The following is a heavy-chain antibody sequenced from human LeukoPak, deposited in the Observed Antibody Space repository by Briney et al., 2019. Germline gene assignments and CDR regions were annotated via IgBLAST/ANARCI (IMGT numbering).Heavy chain of an antibody. V-gene: IGHV1-8*01. J-gene: IGHJ5*02. CDR2: MNPNSGNT. D-gene: IGHD3-22*01. CDR1: GYTFTSYD. Sequence: ASVKVSCKASGYTFTSYDINWVRQATGQGLEWMGWMNPNSGNTGYAQKFQGRVTMTRNTSISTAYMELSSLRSEDTAVYYCARTRVGKFSSGYLAEIDRWFDPWGQGTLVTVSS. CDR3: ARTRVGKFSSGYLAEIDRWFDP.